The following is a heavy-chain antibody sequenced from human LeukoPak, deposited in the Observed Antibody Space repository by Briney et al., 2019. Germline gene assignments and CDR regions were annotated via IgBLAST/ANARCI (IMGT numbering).Heavy chain of an antibody. CDR3: ARDRDSSGWFDY. D-gene: IGHD6-19*01. V-gene: IGHV4-59*01. CDR2: IYYSGRA. Sequence: ASETLSLTCTVSGGSISGFYWGWIRQPPGKGLEWIGFIYYSGRANYNPSLKSRVTMSVDTSKNQFSLKLSSVTAADTAFYYCARDRDSSGWFDYWGQGTLVTVSS. CDR1: GGSISGFY. J-gene: IGHJ4*02.